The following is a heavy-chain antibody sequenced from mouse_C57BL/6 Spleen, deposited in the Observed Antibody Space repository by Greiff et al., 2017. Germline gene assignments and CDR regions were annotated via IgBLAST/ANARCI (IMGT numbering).Heavy chain of an antibody. Sequence: EVMLVESGGGLVKPGGSLKLSCAASGFTFSDYGMHWVRQAPEKGLEWVAYISSGSSTIYYADPVKGRFTISRDNAKNTLFLQMTILRSEDTAMYYCARQRDYEGFAYWGQGTLVTVSA. CDR2: ISSGSSTI. CDR3: ARQRDYEGFAY. CDR1: GFTFSDYG. J-gene: IGHJ3*01. D-gene: IGHD2-4*01. V-gene: IGHV5-17*01.